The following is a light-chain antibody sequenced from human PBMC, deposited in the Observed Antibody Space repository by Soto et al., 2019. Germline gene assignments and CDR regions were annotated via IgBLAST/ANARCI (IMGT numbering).Light chain of an antibody. Sequence: QSVLTQPASVSGSPGQSITISCTGTASDIGNYNYVSWYQVHPGKAPKLLIYGVSNRPSGVSNRFSGSKSGNAASLTISGLQAEDEADYYCDSYSAYTTLWGFGGGTKRTVL. J-gene: IGLJ3*02. CDR3: DSYSAYTTLWG. CDR2: GVS. CDR1: ASDIGNYNY. V-gene: IGLV2-14*01.